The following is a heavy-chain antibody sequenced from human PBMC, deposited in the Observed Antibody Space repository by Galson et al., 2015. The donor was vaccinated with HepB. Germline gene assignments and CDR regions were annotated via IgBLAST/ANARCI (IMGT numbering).Heavy chain of an antibody. CDR2: ISYDDSNK. CDR3: ATSQEWLAGSFDY. Sequence: SLRLSCAASGFTFSSYGMHWVRQAPGKGLEWVAVISYDDSNKYYADSVKGRFTISRDNSKNTLYLQMNSLRAEDTAVYYCATSQEWLAGSFDYWGQGTLVTVSS. V-gene: IGHV3-30*03. J-gene: IGHJ4*02. CDR1: GFTFSSYG. D-gene: IGHD6-19*01.